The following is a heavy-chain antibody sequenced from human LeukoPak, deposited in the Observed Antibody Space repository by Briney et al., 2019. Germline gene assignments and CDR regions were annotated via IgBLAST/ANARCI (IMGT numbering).Heavy chain of an antibody. D-gene: IGHD1-26*01. CDR1: GFTFDDYA. CDR3: AKDVGKWESLHFFDY. J-gene: IGHJ4*02. V-gene: IGHV3-9*01. Sequence: GGSLRLSCAASGFTFDDYAMHWVRQAPGKGLEWVSGISWNSGSIGYAGSVKGRFTISRDDSRNTLYLQMNSLRGDDTAVYYCAKDVGKWESLHFFDYWGQGTLVTVSS. CDR2: ISWNSGSI.